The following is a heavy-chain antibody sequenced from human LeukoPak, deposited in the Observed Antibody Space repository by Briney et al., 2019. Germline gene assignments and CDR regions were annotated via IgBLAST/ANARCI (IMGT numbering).Heavy chain of an antibody. CDR3: AKGKGSGHHYYYSMDV. Sequence: PGGSLRLSCAASGFTFSSYSMNWVRQAPGKGLEWVSSISSSSSYIYYADSVKGRFTISRDNAKNSLYLQMNSLRAEDTAVYYCAKGKGSGHHYYYSMDVWGKGTTVTVSS. CDR1: GFTFSSYS. J-gene: IGHJ6*03. CDR2: ISSSSSYI. V-gene: IGHV3-21*01.